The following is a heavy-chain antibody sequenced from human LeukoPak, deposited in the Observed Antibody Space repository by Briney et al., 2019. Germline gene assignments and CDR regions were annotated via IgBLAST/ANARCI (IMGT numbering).Heavy chain of an antibody. J-gene: IGHJ4*02. V-gene: IGHV3-21*01. Sequence: PGGSLRLSCAASGFTFSDYSMNWVRQAPGKGLEWVSSISSGSSHIYYADSVKGRFTISRDNAKNSVYLQMNSLRAEDTAVYYCARFSRADQYYFDYWGREPWSPSPQ. CDR1: GFTFSDYS. CDR3: ARFSRADQYYFDY. D-gene: IGHD2-2*01. CDR2: ISSGSSHI.